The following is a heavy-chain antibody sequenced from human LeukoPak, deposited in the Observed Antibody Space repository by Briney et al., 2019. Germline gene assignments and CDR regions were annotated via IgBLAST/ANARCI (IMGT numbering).Heavy chain of an antibody. D-gene: IGHD3-9*01. CDR1: GFTFSDYN. CDR3: ARSIGLTGGGVDV. CDR2: ITNGGSTI. V-gene: IGHV3-11*01. Sequence: GGTLRLSCAASGFTFSDYNMNWVREAPGKGLEWGSYITNGGSTIHHADSVEGRFTISRDNAKKTLYLQMNSLRAEDTAVYYCARSIGLTGGGVDVWGQGTTVTVSS. J-gene: IGHJ6*02.